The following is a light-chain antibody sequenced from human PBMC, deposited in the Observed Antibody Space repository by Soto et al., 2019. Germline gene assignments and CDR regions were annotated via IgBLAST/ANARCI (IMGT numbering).Light chain of an antibody. CDR2: DAS. CDR3: QQHSNWPIT. CDR1: QSVSSN. V-gene: IGKV3-11*01. J-gene: IGKJ4*01. Sequence: EILITQSPFTLSASPADRAILSCRASQSVSSNLAWYQQKPGQAPRLLIYDASNRATGIPARFSGSGSGTDFTLTISSLQPEDFAVYYCQQHSNWPITFGGGTKVDIK.